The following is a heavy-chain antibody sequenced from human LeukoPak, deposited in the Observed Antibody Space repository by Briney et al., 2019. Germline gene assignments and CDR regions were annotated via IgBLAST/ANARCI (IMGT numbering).Heavy chain of an antibody. D-gene: IGHD3-9*01. J-gene: IGHJ4*02. V-gene: IGHV3-30*02. Sequence: GGSLRLSCAASGFTFSSYGMHWVRQAPGKGLEWVAFIRYDGSNKYYADSVKGRFTISRDNSKNTLYLQMNSLRAEDTAVYYCARTPPPFDHNPHFDYWGQGTLVTVSS. CDR1: GFTFSSYG. CDR2: IRYDGSNK. CDR3: ARTPPPFDHNPHFDY.